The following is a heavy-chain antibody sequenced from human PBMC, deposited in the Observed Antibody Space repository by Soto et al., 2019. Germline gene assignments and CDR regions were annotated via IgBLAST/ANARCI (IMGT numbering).Heavy chain of an antibody. CDR2: IYYSGST. Sequence: QLQLQESGPGLVKPSETLSLTCTVSGGSISSSSYYWGWIRQPPGKGLEWIGSIYYSGSTYYNPSLKSRVTISVDTSKNQFSLKLSSVTAADTAVYYCASWAAAGEFPPGYWGQGTLVTVSS. D-gene: IGHD6-13*01. CDR3: ASWAAAGEFPPGY. CDR1: GGSISSSSYY. J-gene: IGHJ4*02. V-gene: IGHV4-39*01.